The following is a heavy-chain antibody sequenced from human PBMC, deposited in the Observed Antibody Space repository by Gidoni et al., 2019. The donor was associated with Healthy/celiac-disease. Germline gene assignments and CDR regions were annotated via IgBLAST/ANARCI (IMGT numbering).Heavy chain of an antibody. CDR1: GCTCTSYA. V-gene: IGHV3-23*01. CDR3: AKGRGGSRYSCDMDL. D-gene: IGHD2-15*01. J-gene: IGHJ6*02. Sequence: EVKLFESGGGLVQPGGSLRLSCAASGCTCTSYAMSWVRQAPGKGLEWLAAICGICVSTYYADSVKGRFIISRDKSKNTLYLQMNRLGAEDTAVYCCAKGRGGSRYSCDMDLWGRGTTVTVSS. CDR2: ICGICVST.